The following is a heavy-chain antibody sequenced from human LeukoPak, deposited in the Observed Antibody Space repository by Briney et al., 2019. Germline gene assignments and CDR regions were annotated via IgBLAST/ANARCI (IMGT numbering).Heavy chain of an antibody. D-gene: IGHD3-10*01. V-gene: IGHV4-59*01. CDR2: IYYSGST. J-gene: IGHJ4*02. CDR3: ARDRGYYFGSGSYLGD. Sequence: SETLSLTCTVSGGSISTYYWSWIRQPPGKGLEWIGYIYYSGSTNYNPSLKSRVTISVDTSKNQFSLKLSPVTAADTAVYYCARDRGYYFGSGSYLGDWGQGTLVTVSS. CDR1: GGSISTYY.